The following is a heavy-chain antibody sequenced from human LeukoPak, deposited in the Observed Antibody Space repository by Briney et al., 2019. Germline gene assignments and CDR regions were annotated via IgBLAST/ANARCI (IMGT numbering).Heavy chain of an antibody. V-gene: IGHV4-59*01. Sequence: LETLSLTSSVSAGSIISYYWIWIRQPPGKGLEGIGYIYYSGRTTYYPSLKSRVTISVDTSKNQFSLKLSSVTATDTAVYSWARTMAAAASRDYWRRGSLVTVSS. CDR2: IYYSGRT. CDR1: AGSIISYY. J-gene: IGHJ4*02. D-gene: IGHD6-25*01. CDR3: ARTMAAAASRDY.